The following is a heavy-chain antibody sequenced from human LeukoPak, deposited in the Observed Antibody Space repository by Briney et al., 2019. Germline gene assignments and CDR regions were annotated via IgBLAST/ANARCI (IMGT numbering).Heavy chain of an antibody. V-gene: IGHV3-30-3*01. CDR3: ARGNQLVNGMAV. J-gene: IGHJ6*02. CDR1: GFTFSSYA. Sequence: GRSLRLSCAASGFTFSSYAMHWVRQAPGKGLEWVAVISYDGSNKYYADSVKGRFTISRDDSKNTLYLQMNSLRAEDTAVYYCARGNQLVNGMAVWGQGTTFTVS. CDR2: ISYDGSNK. D-gene: IGHD6-6*01.